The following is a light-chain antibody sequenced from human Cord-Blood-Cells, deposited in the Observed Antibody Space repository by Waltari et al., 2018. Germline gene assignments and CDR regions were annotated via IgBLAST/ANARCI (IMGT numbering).Light chain of an antibody. CDR3: QQSYSTPPS. CDR2: AAS. J-gene: IGKJ3*01. V-gene: IGKV1-39*01. CDR1: QSISSY. Sequence: DIQMTQSPSSLSAFVGDRVTITCRASQSISSYLNWYQQKPGKAPKLLIYAASSLQSGVPSRFSGSGSGTDFTLTISSLQPEDFATYYCQQSYSTPPSCGPGTKVDIK.